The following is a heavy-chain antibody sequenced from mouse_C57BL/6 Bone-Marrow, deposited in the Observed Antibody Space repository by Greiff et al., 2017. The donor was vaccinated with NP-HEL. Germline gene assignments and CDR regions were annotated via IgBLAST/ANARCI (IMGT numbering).Heavy chain of an antibody. CDR1: GYTFTDYE. CDR3: TPMYYYGNPDCFDY. Sequence: VKLVESGAELVRPGASVTLSCKASGYTFTDYEMHWVKQTPVHGLEWIGAIDPETGGTAYNQKFKGKAILTADKSSSTAYMELRSLTSEDSAVYYGTPMYYYGNPDCFDYWGRGTTLTVSS. CDR2: IDPETGGT. J-gene: IGHJ2*01. D-gene: IGHD1-1*01. V-gene: IGHV1-15*01.